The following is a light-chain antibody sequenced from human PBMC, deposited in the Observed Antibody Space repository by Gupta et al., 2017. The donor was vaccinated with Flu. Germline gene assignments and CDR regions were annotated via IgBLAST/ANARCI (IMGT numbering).Light chain of an antibody. CDR3: QHSFSLPLWT. CDR2: AAS. CDR1: QSINTY. V-gene: IGKV1-39*01. J-gene: IGKJ1*01. Sequence: IQMTQSPSSLSASVGDRVTITCRASQSINTYLNWYQQKPGKGPKLVIYAASSLESGVPSRFSGSGSGTDFTLTIGSLQPEDFATYYCQHSFSLPLWTFGQGTKVEIK.